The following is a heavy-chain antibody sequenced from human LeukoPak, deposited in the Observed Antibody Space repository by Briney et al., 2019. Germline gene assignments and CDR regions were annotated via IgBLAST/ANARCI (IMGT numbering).Heavy chain of an antibody. J-gene: IGHJ6*03. CDR2: INPSGGST. Sequence: ASVKVSCKASGYTFTSYYMHWVRQAPGQGLEWMGIINPSGGSTSYAQKFQGRVTMTRDTSISTAYMELSRLRSDDTAVYYCARGASGCSSTSCYTYYYYYYMDVWGKGTTVTVSS. D-gene: IGHD2-2*02. CDR1: GYTFTSYY. CDR3: ARGASGCSSTSCYTYYYYYYMDV. V-gene: IGHV1-46*01.